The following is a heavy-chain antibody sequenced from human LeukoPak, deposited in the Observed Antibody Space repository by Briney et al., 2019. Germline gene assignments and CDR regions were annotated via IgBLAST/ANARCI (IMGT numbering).Heavy chain of an antibody. V-gene: IGHV1-8*01. CDR2: MNPNSGNT. D-gene: IGHD2-15*01. CDR3: ARVPVSYCSGGSCFQYYYYYYGMDV. J-gene: IGHJ6*02. Sequence: ASVKVFCKASGYTFTSYDINWVRQATGQGLEWMGWMNPNSGNTGYAQKFQGRVTMTRNTSISTAYMELSSLRSEDTAVYYCARVPVSYCSGGSCFQYYYYYYGMDVWGQGTTVTVSS. CDR1: GYTFTSYD.